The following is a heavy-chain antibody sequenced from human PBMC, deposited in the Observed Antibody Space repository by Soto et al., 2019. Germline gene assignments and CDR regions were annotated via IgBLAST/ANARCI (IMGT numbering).Heavy chain of an antibody. CDR1: GFSFSAYY. V-gene: IGHV3-11*01. Sequence: PGGSLRLSCEASGFSFSAYYMNWIRQAPGKGPEWLSYISSSGSSTYYSASVKGRFIISRDNAKNSLFLQMNSLRVEDTAIYYCARESPAGVDVWGQGTTVTVSS. CDR3: ARESPAGVDV. J-gene: IGHJ6*02. CDR2: ISSSGSST.